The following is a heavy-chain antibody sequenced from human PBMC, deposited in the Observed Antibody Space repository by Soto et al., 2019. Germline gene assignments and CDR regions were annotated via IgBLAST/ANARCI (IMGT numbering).Heavy chain of an antibody. CDR2: VSGSGGST. CDR1: GFIFTSYS. V-gene: IGHV3-23*01. CDR3: AKRIELYYDFWSGYPLDV. D-gene: IGHD3-3*01. Sequence: GGSLRLSCAASGFIFTSYSMVWVRQAPGKGLEWVSAVSGSGGSTYYADSVKGRFTISRDNSKNTLYLQMNSLRAEDTAVYYCAKRIELYYDFWSGYPLDVWGQGTTVTVSS. J-gene: IGHJ6*02.